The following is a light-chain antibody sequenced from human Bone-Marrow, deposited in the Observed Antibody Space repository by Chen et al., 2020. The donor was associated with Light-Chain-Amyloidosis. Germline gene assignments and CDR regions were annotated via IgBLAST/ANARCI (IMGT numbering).Light chain of an antibody. CDR3: CSYAGDSWV. CDR1: NIDVGRYDY. Sequence: QSSLTQPTSASGYPGQSVTLSCTGTNIDVGRYDYVSWYQQHPGKAPKFLIYEVIKRSSGVPDRFSGSKSGNTAYLTVSGLQAEDEADYYCCSYAGDSWVFGGGTKLTVL. V-gene: IGLV2-8*01. CDR2: EVI. J-gene: IGLJ3*02.